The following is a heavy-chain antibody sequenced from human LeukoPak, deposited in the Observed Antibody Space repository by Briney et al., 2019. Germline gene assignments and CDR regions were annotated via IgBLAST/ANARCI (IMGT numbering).Heavy chain of an antibody. CDR2: IYSGGST. D-gene: IGHD6-6*01. J-gene: IGHJ5*02. CDR1: GFTVSSNY. V-gene: IGHV3-53*01. CDR3: ARDHSSSTFDP. Sequence: PGGSLRLSCAASGFTVSSNYRSWVRQAPGRGLEWVSVIYSGGSTYYADSVKGRFTISRDNSKNTLYLQMNSLRAEDTAVYYCARDHSSSTFDPWGQGTLVTVSS.